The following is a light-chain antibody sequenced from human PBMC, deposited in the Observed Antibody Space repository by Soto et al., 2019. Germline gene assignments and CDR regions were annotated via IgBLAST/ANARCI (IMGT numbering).Light chain of an antibody. CDR1: SSDVGGYNY. Sequence: QSALTQPASVSGSPGQSITISCTGTSSDVGGYNYVSWYQQHPGKAPKLMIYDVSNRPSGVSNRFSGSKSGNTASLTISGLQAEDEADYYCSSYTSSSILVVFGGGTKVTGL. V-gene: IGLV2-14*01. CDR2: DVS. CDR3: SSYTSSSILVV. J-gene: IGLJ2*01.